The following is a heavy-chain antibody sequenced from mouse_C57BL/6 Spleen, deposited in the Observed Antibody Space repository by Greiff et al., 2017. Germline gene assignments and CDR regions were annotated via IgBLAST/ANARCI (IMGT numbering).Heavy chain of an antibody. Sequence: EVQRVESGGGLVKPGGSLKLSCAASGFTFSSYAMSWVRQTPGKRLEWVATISAGGSYTSYPDNVKGRFTISRDNAKNNLYLQMSHLKSEDTAMYYWARDRGDYEGLDYWGQGTTLTVSS. D-gene: IGHD2-4*01. V-gene: IGHV5-4*01. CDR2: ISAGGSYT. CDR1: GFTFSSYA. J-gene: IGHJ2*01. CDR3: ARDRGDYEGLDY.